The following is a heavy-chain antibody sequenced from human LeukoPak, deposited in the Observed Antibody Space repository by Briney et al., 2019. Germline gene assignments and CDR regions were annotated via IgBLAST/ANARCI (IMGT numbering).Heavy chain of an antibody. J-gene: IGHJ4*02. Sequence: SETLSLTCTVSGGSISSSSYYWGWIRQPPGKGLEWIGEIYHSGSTNYNPSLKSRVTISVDKSKNQFSLKLSSVTAADTAVYYCVRGDYYGLQIDYWGQGTLVTVSS. V-gene: IGHV4-39*07. CDR3: VRGDYYGLQIDY. CDR2: IYHSGST. D-gene: IGHD3-10*01. CDR1: GGSISSSSYY.